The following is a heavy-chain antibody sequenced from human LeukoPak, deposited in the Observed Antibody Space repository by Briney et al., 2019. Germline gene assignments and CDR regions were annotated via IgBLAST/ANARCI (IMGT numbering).Heavy chain of an antibody. CDR2: IYYSGST. Sequence: SETLSLTCTVSVGSVNSGSYYWNWIRQPPGKGLEWIGYIYYSGSTNYNPSLKSRVTISVDTSKNQFSLKLSSVTAADTAVYYCARGLSTEWGQGTLVTVSS. V-gene: IGHV4-61*01. D-gene: IGHD4-17*01. CDR1: VGSVNSGSYY. CDR3: ARGLSTE. J-gene: IGHJ4*02.